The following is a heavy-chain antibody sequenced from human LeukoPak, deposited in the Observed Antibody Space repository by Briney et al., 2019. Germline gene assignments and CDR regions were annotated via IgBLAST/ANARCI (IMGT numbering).Heavy chain of an antibody. Sequence: PGGSLRLSCAASGFTVSSNYMSWVRQAPGKGLEWVSVIYSGGSTYYADSVKGRFTISRDNSKNTLYLQMNSLRAEDTAVYYCARDPPAYCGGDCVAFGIWGQGTMVTVSS. V-gene: IGHV3-53*01. D-gene: IGHD2-21*02. CDR2: IYSGGST. CDR3: ARDPPAYCGGDCVAFGI. J-gene: IGHJ3*02. CDR1: GFTVSSNY.